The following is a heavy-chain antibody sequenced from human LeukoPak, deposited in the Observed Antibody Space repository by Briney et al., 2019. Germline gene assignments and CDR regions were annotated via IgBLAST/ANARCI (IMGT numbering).Heavy chain of an antibody. CDR2: IYHSGST. CDR3: ARRDSSGYYVY. J-gene: IGHJ4*02. CDR1: GGSISSGGYY. Sequence: SQTLSLTCTVSGGSISSGGYYWSWIRQPPGKGLEWIGYIYHSGSTYYNPSLKSRVTISVDRSKNQFSLKLSSVTAADTAVYYCARRDSSGYYVYWGQGTLVTVSS. D-gene: IGHD3-22*01. V-gene: IGHV4-30-2*01.